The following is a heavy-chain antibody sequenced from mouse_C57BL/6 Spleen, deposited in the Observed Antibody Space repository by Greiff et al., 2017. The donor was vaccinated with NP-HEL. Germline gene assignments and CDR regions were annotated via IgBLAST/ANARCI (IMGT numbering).Heavy chain of an antibody. D-gene: IGHD1-1*01. CDR2: ISDGGSYT. CDR1: GFTFSSYA. J-gene: IGHJ1*03. V-gene: IGHV5-4*01. CDR3: AGVYGSSHWYFDV. Sequence: DVHLVESGGGLVKPGGSLKLSCAASGFTFSSYAMSWVRQTPEKRLEWVATISDGGSYTYYPDNVKGRFTISRDNAKNNLYLQMSHLKSEDTAMYYCAGVYGSSHWYFDVWGTGTTVTVAS.